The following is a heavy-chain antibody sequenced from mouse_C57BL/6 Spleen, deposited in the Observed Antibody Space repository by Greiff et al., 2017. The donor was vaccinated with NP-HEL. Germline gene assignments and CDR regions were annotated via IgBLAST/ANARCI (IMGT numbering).Heavy chain of an antibody. V-gene: IGHV1-52*01. J-gene: IGHJ1*03. CDR1: GYTFTSYW. CDR3: ARQIYYGNYWYFDV. Sequence: VQLQQPGAELVRPGSSVKLSCKASGYTFTSYWMHWVKQRPIQGLEWIGNIDPSDSETHYNQKFKDKATLTVDKSSSTAYMQLSSLTSEDSAVYYCARQIYYGNYWYFDVWGTGTTVTVSS. D-gene: IGHD2-1*01. CDR2: IDPSDSET.